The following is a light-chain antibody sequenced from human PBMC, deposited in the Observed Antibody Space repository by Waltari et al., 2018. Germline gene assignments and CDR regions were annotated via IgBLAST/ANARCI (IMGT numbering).Light chain of an antibody. J-gene: IGKJ4*01. CDR3: QQLSTLPLT. CDR2: DAF. Sequence: EIVLTQSPATLSLSPGERATLSCKTSQSVNSYLAWYPQKPGQAPRLLIYDAFNRDTGLPSRLSGSGSGTDFTLTISSLEPEDFAVYYCQQLSTLPLTFGGGTKVEIK. CDR1: QSVNSY. V-gene: IGKV3-11*01.